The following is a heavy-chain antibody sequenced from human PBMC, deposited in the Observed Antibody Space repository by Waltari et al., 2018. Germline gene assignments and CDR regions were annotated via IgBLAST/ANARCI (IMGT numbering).Heavy chain of an antibody. Sequence: VPLVQSGGELKKPGSSVKVSCKTSGGSFGGYAISWVRQAPGQGLEWMGVIIPMFGIPDYSQKFQDRLIITADESTSTAYMELSSLRSEDTAIYYCARHELGISQYYYNMYVWGRGTTVTISS. CDR3: ARHELGISQYYYNMYV. V-gene: IGHV1-69*12. CDR1: GGSFGGYA. J-gene: IGHJ6*03. CDR2: IIPMFGIP. D-gene: IGHD7-27*01.